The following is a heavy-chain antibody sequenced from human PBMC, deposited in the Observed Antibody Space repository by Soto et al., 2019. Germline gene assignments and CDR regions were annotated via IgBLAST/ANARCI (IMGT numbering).Heavy chain of an antibody. CDR3: ARDSMSSYDFWSGYSVPEVDY. Sequence: ASVNVSCKASGYTFTSYGISWVRQAPGQGLEWMGWISAYNGNTNYAQKLQGRVTMTTDTSTSTAYMELRSLRSDDTAVYYCARDSMSSYDFWSGYSVPEVDYRGLGTLVTGS. V-gene: IGHV1-18*04. CDR1: GYTFTSYG. D-gene: IGHD3-3*01. J-gene: IGHJ4*02. CDR2: ISAYNGNT.